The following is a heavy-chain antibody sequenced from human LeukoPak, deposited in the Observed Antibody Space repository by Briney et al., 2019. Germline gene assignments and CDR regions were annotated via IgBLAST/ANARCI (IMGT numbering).Heavy chain of an antibody. V-gene: IGHV3-48*01. J-gene: IGHJ6*03. CDR1: GFTFSSYS. CDR2: ISSSSNTI. CDR3: ARDIYYYYYMDV. Sequence: PGGSLRLSCAASGFTFSSYSMNWVRQAPGKGLEWVSYISSSSNTIYYADSVKGRFTISRDNAKNSLYLQMNSLRAEDTAVYYCARDIYYYYYMDVWGKGTTVTASS.